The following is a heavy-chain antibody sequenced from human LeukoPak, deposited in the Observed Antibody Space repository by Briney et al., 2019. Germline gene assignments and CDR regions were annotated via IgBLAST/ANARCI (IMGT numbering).Heavy chain of an antibody. CDR3: ATGSDWNYSHAFDI. D-gene: IGHD1-7*01. J-gene: IGHJ3*02. V-gene: IGHV1-24*01. Sequence: ASVKVSCKVSGYTLTELSMHWVRQAPGKGLEWMGGFDPEDGETIYAQKFQGRVTMTEDTSTDTAYMWLSTLRAERTAVYICATGSDWNYSHAFDIWGQGTMVTVCS. CDR2: FDPEDGET. CDR1: GYTLTELS.